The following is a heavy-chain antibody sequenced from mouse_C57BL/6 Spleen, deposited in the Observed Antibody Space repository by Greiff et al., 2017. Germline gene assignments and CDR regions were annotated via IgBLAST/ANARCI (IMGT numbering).Heavy chain of an antibody. D-gene: IGHD1-1*01. CDR3: GRGERSSVLAEDG. CDR1: GYTFTSYW. Sequence: VQLQQPGAELVKPGASVKLSCKASGYTFTSYWMHWVKQRPGQGLEWIGMIHPASGSTNYNEKFKSKATMTVDKSSSTAYMQLSSLTSEDSAVYYCGRGERSSVLAEDGWGQGTTLTVSS. J-gene: IGHJ2*01. V-gene: IGHV1-64*01. CDR2: IHPASGST.